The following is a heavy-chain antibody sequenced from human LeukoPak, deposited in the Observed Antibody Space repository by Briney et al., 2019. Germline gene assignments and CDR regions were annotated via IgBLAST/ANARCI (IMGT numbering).Heavy chain of an antibody. J-gene: IGHJ4*02. Sequence: ASVKVSCKASGYTFIADYSVHWVRQAPGQGLEWMGWIKPYSGVTNYAQKFQGRVAMTGDTSISTAYMELSRLRSDDTAVYYCARSYYYDSSGYYFGDYWGQGTLVTVSS. CDR1: GYTFIADYS. D-gene: IGHD3-22*01. V-gene: IGHV1-2*02. CDR3: ARSYYYDSSGYYFGDY. CDR2: IKPYSGVT.